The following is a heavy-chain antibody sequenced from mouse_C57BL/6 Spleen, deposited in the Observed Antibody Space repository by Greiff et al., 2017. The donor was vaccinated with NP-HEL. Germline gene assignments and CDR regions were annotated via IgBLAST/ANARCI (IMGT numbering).Heavy chain of an antibody. CDR1: GYTFTSYW. D-gene: IGHD1-1*01. J-gene: IGHJ1*03. CDR3: ARRGITTVDWYFDV. CDR2: IDPSASYT. Sequence: QVQLQQPGAELVMPGASVKLSCKASGYTFTSYWMHWVKQRPGQGLEWIGEIDPSASYTNYNQKFKGKSTLTVDKSSSTAYMQLSSLTSEDSAVYYCARRGITTVDWYFDVWGTGTTVTVSS. V-gene: IGHV1-69*01.